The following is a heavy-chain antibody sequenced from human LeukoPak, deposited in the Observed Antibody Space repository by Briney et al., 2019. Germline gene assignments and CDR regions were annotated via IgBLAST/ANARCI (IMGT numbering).Heavy chain of an antibody. J-gene: IGHJ4*02. Sequence: GGSLRLSCAASGFTFSTYGMHWVRQAPEKGLEWVSAISGSGSRTYYADSVKGRFTISRDTSKNTLYLQMTSLRAEDTAVYYCAKLPTYHYDSSGYYYFDYWGQGTLVTVSS. V-gene: IGHV3-23*01. CDR3: AKLPTYHYDSSGYYYFDY. CDR2: ISGSGSRT. CDR1: GFTFSTYG. D-gene: IGHD3-22*01.